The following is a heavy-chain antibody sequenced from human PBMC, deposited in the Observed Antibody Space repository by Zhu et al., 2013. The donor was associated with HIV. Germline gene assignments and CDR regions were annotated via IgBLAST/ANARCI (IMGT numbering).Heavy chain of an antibody. D-gene: IGHD1-26*01. CDR3: ARDVGIVGTSRYYYYMDV. J-gene: IGHJ6*03. Sequence: QVQLVQSGSEVKKPGASVKVSCKGSGYTLTGYYMHWVRQAPGQGLEWMGWINPNSGGTNHAQKFQGRVTMTRDTSISTAYMELSRLRSDDTAVYYCARDVGIVGTSRYYYYMDVWGKGTTVTVSS. CDR1: GYTLTGYY. V-gene: IGHV1-2*02. CDR2: INPNSGGT.